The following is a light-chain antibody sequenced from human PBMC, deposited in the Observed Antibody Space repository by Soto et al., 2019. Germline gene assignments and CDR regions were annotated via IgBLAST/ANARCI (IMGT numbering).Light chain of an antibody. CDR3: AAWDDSLNGWV. J-gene: IGLJ3*02. Sequence: SVLTQSPSASGTPGQRVTISCSGSTSNIGRNTVNWYQQLPGTAPKLLIYSNNVRPSGVPDRFSGSNSGTSASLAISGLQSEDEADYYCAAWDDSLNGWVFGGGTKVTVL. CDR1: TSNIGRNT. V-gene: IGLV1-44*01. CDR2: SNN.